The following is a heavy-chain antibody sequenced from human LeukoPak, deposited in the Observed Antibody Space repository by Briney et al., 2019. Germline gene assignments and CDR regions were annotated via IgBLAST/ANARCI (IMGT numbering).Heavy chain of an antibody. CDR3: ARGPASGSNFAWFDP. CDR2: INHSGST. J-gene: IGHJ5*02. D-gene: IGHD3-10*01. V-gene: IGHV4-34*01. Sequence: SETLSLTCAVYGGSLSGYYWSWIRQPPGKGLEWIGEINHSGSTNYNPSLKSRVTISVDMSKNQFSLELSSVTAADTAVYYCARGPASGSNFAWFDPWGQGALVTVSS. CDR1: GGSLSGYY.